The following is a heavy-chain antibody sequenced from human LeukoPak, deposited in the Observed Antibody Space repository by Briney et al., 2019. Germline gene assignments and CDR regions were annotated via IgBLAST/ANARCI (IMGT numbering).Heavy chain of an antibody. CDR2: IIPIFGIA. V-gene: IGHV1-69*04. CDR3: ARDEGIAVAGVFDY. J-gene: IGHJ4*02. Sequence: SVKVSCKASGGTFSSYAISWVRRAPGQGLEWMGRIIPIFGIANYAQKFQGRVTITADKSTSTDYMELSSLRSEDTAVYYCARDEGIAVAGVFDYWGQGTMVTVSS. D-gene: IGHD6-19*01. CDR1: GGTFSSYA.